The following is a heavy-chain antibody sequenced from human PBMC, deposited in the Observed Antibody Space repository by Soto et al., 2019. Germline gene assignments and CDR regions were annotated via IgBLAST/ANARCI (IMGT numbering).Heavy chain of an antibody. V-gene: IGHV3-48*01. CDR1: GFTFSIYS. D-gene: IGHD6-6*01. CDR2: ISSSSSTI. Sequence: GGSLRLSCAASGFTFSIYSMNWVRQAPGKGLEWVSYISSSSSTIYYADSVKGRFTISRDNAKNSLYLQMNSLRAEDTAVYYCARRSSSSGNWFDPWGQGTLVTVSS. CDR3: ARRSSSSGNWFDP. J-gene: IGHJ5*02.